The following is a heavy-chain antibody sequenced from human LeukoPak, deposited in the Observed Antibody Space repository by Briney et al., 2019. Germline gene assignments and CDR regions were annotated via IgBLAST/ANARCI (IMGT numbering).Heavy chain of an antibody. D-gene: IGHD6-19*01. V-gene: IGHV3-74*01. CDR3: ATKQWLAPPPDS. CDR1: GFTFSKYW. J-gene: IGHJ4*02. Sequence: GGSLRLSCAASGFTFSKYWMLWVRQAPGKGLESVSRINTDGTVTTYADSVKGRFTVSRDNADNTMFLQMNSVRDEDSAVYYCATKQWLAPPPDSWGQGTPVTVSS. CDR2: INTDGTVT.